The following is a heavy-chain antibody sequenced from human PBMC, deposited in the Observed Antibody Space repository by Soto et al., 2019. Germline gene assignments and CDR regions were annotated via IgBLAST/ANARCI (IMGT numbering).Heavy chain of an antibody. D-gene: IGHD3-22*01. CDR2: IIPIFGTA. CDR3: ARGTYYYDSSGYYYEPYYYYYYGMDV. Sequence: EASVKVSCKASGGTFSSYAISWVRQAPGQGLEWMGGIIPIFGTANYAQKFQGRVTITADKSTSTAYMELSSLRSEDTAVYYCARGTYYYDSSGYYYEPYYYYYYGMDVWGQGTTVTVSS. V-gene: IGHV1-69*06. J-gene: IGHJ6*02. CDR1: GGTFSSYA.